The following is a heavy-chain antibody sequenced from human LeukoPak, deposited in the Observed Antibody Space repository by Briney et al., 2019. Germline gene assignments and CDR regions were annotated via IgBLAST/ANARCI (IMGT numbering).Heavy chain of an antibody. CDR1: GYTVTGYY. CDR3: ARADHYGSGSYWAFDI. D-gene: IGHD3-10*01. Sequence: ASVKVSCKASGYTVTGYYMHWVRQATGHALEWMGWMNPNSGNTNYAQKFQGRVTMTRDTSISTAYMELSGLRAEDTAVYYCARADHYGSGSYWAFDIWGQGTMVTVSS. V-gene: IGHV1-2*02. CDR2: MNPNSGNT. J-gene: IGHJ3*02.